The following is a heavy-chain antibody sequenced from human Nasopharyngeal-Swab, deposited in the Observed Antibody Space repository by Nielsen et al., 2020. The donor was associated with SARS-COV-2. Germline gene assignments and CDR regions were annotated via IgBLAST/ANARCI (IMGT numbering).Heavy chain of an antibody. J-gene: IGHJ4*02. CDR3: ARGQLWLDY. CDR1: GGSISSYY. Sequence: SETLSLTCTVSGGSISSYYWSWIRQPPGKGLEWIGYIYYSGSTNYNPSPKSRVTISVDTSKNQSSLKLRAVTAADTAVYYCARGQLWLDYWGQGTLVTVSS. D-gene: IGHD5-18*01. CDR2: IYYSGST. V-gene: IGHV4-59*01.